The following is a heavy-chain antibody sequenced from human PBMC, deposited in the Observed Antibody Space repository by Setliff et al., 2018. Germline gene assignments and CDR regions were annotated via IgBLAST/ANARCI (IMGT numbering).Heavy chain of an antibody. D-gene: IGHD4-17*01. CDR1: GGSISSGSYY. J-gene: IGHJ4*02. V-gene: IGHV4-61*09. Sequence: PSETLSLTCTVSGGSISSGSYYWSWIRQPAGKGLEWIGHIYTSGSTNYNPSLKSRVTISVDTSKSQFSPKLSSVTAADTAVYYCARDIQDRTVASDYWGQGTLVTVSS. CDR2: IYTSGST. CDR3: ARDIQDRTVASDY.